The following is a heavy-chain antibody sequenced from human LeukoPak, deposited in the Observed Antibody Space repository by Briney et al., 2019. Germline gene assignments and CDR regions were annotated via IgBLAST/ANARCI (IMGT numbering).Heavy chain of an antibody. CDR1: GFTFDDYA. D-gene: IGHD2-15*01. CDR3: ARRYGGSSGCSPYDY. Sequence: GGTLRLSCAASGFTFDDYAMHWVRHAPGTGLEHDSAISSSGGSTYYENSVKCRFTISRDNSNNTLYLQMGSLRAEDMAVYYCARRYGGSSGCSPYDYWGQGTLVTVSS. CDR2: ISSSGGST. V-gene: IGHV3-64*01. J-gene: IGHJ4*02.